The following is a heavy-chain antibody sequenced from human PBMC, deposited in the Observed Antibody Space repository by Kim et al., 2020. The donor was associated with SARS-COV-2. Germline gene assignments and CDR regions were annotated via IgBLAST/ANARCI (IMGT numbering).Heavy chain of an antibody. D-gene: IGHD1-26*01. CDR1: GFTFKNAA. CDR3: TIALRWEHTYYPDY. Sequence: RGSLRLSCAASGFTFKNAAMSWVRQAPGKGLEWVGRIKSKIDGGTIDYAAPVKERFTISRDDSKNTLYLQMYSLKTEDTAVYYCTIALRWEHTYYPDYWGRGTLVTVSS. CDR2: IKSKIDGGTI. J-gene: IGHJ4*02. V-gene: IGHV3-15*01.